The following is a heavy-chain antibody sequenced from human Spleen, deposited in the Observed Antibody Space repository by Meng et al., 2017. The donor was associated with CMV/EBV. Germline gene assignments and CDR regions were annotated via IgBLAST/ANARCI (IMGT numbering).Heavy chain of an antibody. Sequence: GGSLRLSCAASGFTFSSYAMSWVRQAPGKGLEWVSAISGSGGSTYYADSVKGRFTISRDNSKNTLYLQMNSLRAEDTAVYYCAKANDSSGYSGLFDYWGQGTLVTVSS. V-gene: IGHV3-23*01. CDR1: GFTFSSYA. CDR3: AKANDSSGYSGLFDY. D-gene: IGHD3-22*01. CDR2: ISGSGGST. J-gene: IGHJ4*02.